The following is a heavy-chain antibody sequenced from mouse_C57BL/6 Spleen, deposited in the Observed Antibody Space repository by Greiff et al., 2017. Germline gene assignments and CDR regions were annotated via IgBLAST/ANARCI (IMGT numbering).Heavy chain of an antibody. Sequence: EVQRVESGPVLVKPGASVKMSCKASGYTFTDYYMNWVKQSHGKSLEWIGVINPYNGGTSYNQKFKGKATLTVDKSSSTAYMELNSLTSEDSAVYYCARRTVVATDYFDYWGQGTTLTVSS. V-gene: IGHV1-19*01. D-gene: IGHD1-1*01. CDR3: ARRTVVATDYFDY. CDR1: GYTFTDYY. J-gene: IGHJ2*01. CDR2: INPYNGGT.